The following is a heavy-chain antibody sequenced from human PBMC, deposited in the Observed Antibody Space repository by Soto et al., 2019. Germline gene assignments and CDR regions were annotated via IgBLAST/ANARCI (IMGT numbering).Heavy chain of an antibody. CDR3: AREAGPGGNPSYYYYYMDV. CDR1: GGTFSSYT. CDR2: IIPILGIA. Sequence: ASVKVSCKASGGTFSSYTISWVRQAPGQGLEWMGRIIPILGIANYAQKFQGRVTITADKSTSTAYMELSSLRSEDTAVYYCAREAGPGGNPSYYYYYMDVWGKGTTVTVSS. D-gene: IGHD1-26*01. V-gene: IGHV1-69*04. J-gene: IGHJ6*03.